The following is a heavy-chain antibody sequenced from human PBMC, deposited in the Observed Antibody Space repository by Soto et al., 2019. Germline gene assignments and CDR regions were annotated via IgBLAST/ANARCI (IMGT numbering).Heavy chain of an antibody. CDR3: VRESASHSSSSGSYWYLDL. V-gene: IGHV3-48*02. Sequence: EVQLVESGGGLVRPGGSLRLSCAASGFTFSTYSMNWVRQAPGQGLEWVSYISSGSATIYYADSVKGRFTISRDNAENSLYLQMNSLTDEDTAVYYCVRESASHSSSSGSYWYLDLWGRGTVITVSS. CDR2: ISSGSATI. J-gene: IGHJ2*01. D-gene: IGHD6-6*01. CDR1: GFTFSTYS.